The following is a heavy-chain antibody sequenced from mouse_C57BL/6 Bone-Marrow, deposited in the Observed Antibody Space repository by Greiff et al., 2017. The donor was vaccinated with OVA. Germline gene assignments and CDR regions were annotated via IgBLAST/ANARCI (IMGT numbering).Heavy chain of an antibody. CDR1: GFTFSSYG. Sequence: DVKLVESGGDLVKPGGSLKLSCAASGFTFSSYGMSWVRQTPDKRLEWVATISSGGSYTYYPDSVKGRFTISRDNAKNTLYLQMSSLKSEDTAMYYCARRPVVAPYYFDYWGQGTTLTVSS. V-gene: IGHV5-6*02. CDR3: ARRPVVAPYYFDY. CDR2: ISSGGSYT. D-gene: IGHD1-1*01. J-gene: IGHJ2*01.